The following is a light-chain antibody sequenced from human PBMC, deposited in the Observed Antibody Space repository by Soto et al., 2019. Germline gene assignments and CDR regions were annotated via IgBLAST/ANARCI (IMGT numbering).Light chain of an antibody. V-gene: IGKV1-6*01. J-gene: IGKJ1*01. CDR2: AAS. Sequence: AIQMTQSPSSLSASVGYRVTITCRSSQGIRNDLGWYQQKPGKAPKLLIYAASSLQSGVPSRFSGSGSGTDFTLTISSLQPEDFATYYCLQDYNYPPTFGQGTKVDI. CDR1: QGIRND. CDR3: LQDYNYPPT.